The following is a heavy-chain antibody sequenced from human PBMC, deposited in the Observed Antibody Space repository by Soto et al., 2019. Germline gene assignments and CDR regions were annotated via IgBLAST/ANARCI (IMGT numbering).Heavy chain of an antibody. CDR1: GGSISSYY. Sequence: QVQLQESGPGLVKPSETLSLTCTVSGGSISSYYWSWIRQPPGKGLEWIGYIYYSGSTNYNPSLKSRVTISVDTSNNQFSLKLISLTAADTAVYYCARDGYSRYAFDIWGQGTMVTVSS. CDR3: ARDGYSRYAFDI. CDR2: IYYSGST. J-gene: IGHJ3*02. V-gene: IGHV4-59*12. D-gene: IGHD4-4*01.